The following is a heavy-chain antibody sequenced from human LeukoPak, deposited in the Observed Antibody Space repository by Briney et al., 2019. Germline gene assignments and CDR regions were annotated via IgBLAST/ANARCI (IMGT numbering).Heavy chain of an antibody. D-gene: IGHD1-1*01. Sequence: ASVKVSCKASGYTFTTYDINWVRQAPGQGLEWMGWINPNSGIAGYAQKFQGRVTMTRDTSISTAYMELTSLTSEDTAVYYCARRGASYNSRLVLWGEGTVVTVS. J-gene: IGHJ4*02. CDR2: INPNSGIA. CDR3: ARRGASYNSRLVL. CDR1: GYTFTTYD. V-gene: IGHV1-8*01.